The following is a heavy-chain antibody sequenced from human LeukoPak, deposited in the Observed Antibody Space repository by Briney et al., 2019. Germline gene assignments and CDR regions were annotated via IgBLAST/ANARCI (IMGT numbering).Heavy chain of an antibody. J-gene: IGHJ4*02. CDR1: GFTVSSNY. D-gene: IGHD6-6*01. CDR3: ARISRSHDYDY. CDR2: IYSGGTT. Sequence: PGGSLRLSCAASGFTVSSNYMSWVRQAPGKGLEWVSVIYSGGTTYYADSVKGRFTISRDNSKNTVYLQMGSLRTEDMAVYYCARISRSHDYDYWGQGTLVTVSS. V-gene: IGHV3-66*01.